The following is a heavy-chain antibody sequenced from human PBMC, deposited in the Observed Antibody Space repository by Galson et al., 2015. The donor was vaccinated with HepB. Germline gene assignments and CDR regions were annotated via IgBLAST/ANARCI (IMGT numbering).Heavy chain of an antibody. Sequence: SVKVSCKASGYSFTKYHIHWVRQAPGQRLEWMGWINAANNNAKYSQKFQGRVTVTRDTSASTAYMELNSLTSEDTAVYYCAREEQTSIYGVVIKRNGMDVWGQGTTVTVSS. CDR3: AREEQTSIYGVVIKRNGMDV. CDR1: GYSFTKYH. J-gene: IGHJ6*02. D-gene: IGHD3-3*01. CDR2: INAANNNA. V-gene: IGHV1-3*01.